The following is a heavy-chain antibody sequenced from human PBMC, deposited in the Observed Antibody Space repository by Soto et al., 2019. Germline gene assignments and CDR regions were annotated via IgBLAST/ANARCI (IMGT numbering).Heavy chain of an antibody. J-gene: IGHJ4*02. Sequence: SVKVSCKASGGTFSSYAISWVRQAPGQGLEWMGGIIPIFGTANYAQKFQGRVTITADESTSTAYVELRSLRSDDTAVYYCARGHAYSSGWYSVYWGQGTLVTVSS. V-gene: IGHV1-69*13. CDR1: GGTFSSYA. CDR3: ARGHAYSSGWYSVY. CDR2: IIPIFGTA. D-gene: IGHD6-19*01.